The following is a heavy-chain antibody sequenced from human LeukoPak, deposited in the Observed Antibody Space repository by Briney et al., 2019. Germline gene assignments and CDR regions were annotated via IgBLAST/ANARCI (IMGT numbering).Heavy chain of an antibody. D-gene: IGHD2-21*01. V-gene: IGHV3-48*01. Sequence: PGGSLRLSCAASGFPFSSSSMNWVRQAPEKGLEWVSYISTSGGTIYYADSVKGRFTISRDNAKNSLYLQMDSLRAEDTAVYYCARHIPFDCWGQGTLVTVSS. CDR3: ARHIPFDC. J-gene: IGHJ4*02. CDR1: GFPFSSSS. CDR2: ISTSGGTI.